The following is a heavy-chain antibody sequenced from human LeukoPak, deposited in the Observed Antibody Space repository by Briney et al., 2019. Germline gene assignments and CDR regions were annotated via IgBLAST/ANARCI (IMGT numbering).Heavy chain of an antibody. CDR3: ARASGGLHAVFDY. D-gene: IGHD2-8*02. J-gene: IGHJ4*02. CDR1: GFTVSSSY. V-gene: IGHV3-53*01. CDR2: FYSGGKT. Sequence: GGSLRLSCAASGFTVSSSYMSWVRQAPGKGLEWVSVFYSGGKTYYTDSVKGRFTISRDNSKNTLYLQMNSLRAEDTAVYYCARASGGLHAVFDYWGQGTLVTVSS.